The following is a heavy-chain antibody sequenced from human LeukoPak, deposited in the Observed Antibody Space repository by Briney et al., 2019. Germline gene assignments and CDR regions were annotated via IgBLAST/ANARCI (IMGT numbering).Heavy chain of an antibody. CDR1: GYAFSSFG. CDR2: ISVYNGHT. CDR3: ARETRLHSGSYSNDAFDI. Sequence: ASVKVSCKASGYAFSSFGIGWVRQAPGQGLQWMGWISVYNGHTNYAGKFQGRVTMTTDTSTSTAYMELRSLRSDDTAVYYCARETRLHSGSYSNDAFDIWGQGTMVTVSS. J-gene: IGHJ3*02. D-gene: IGHD1-26*01. V-gene: IGHV1-18*01.